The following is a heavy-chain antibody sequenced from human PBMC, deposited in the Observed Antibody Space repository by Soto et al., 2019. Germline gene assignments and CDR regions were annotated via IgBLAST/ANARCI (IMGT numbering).Heavy chain of an antibody. CDR2: ISTYNGNT. J-gene: IGHJ4*02. CDR3: ARGPTDYYDNSGDYFLDY. D-gene: IGHD3-22*01. CDR1: GYTFTTYG. V-gene: IGHV1-18*01. Sequence: QVQLVQSGAEVKKPGASVKVSCKASGYTFTTYGMSWVRQAPGQGLDWMGWISTYNGNTKYAERPQGRGTMTTDTTTSTAYMELRSLRADDTAVYYCARGPTDYYDNSGDYFLDYWGQGTLVTVSS.